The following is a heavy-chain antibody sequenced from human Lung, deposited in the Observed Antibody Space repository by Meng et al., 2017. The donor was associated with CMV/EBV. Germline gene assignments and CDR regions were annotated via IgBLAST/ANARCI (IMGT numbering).Heavy chain of an antibody. CDR2: INPDASEK. V-gene: IGHV3-7*01. CDR3: ARDWRTGYTHSMDV. Sequence: GGSLRLXXAASGFTFSAYKMSWVRQAPGKGLEWAATINPDASEKYYVESLKGRFTISRDNAKDSLFLQMDSLRAEDTAMYFCARDWRTGYTHSMDVWGQGXTVTVSS. D-gene: IGHD5-24*01. J-gene: IGHJ6*02. CDR1: GFTFSAYK.